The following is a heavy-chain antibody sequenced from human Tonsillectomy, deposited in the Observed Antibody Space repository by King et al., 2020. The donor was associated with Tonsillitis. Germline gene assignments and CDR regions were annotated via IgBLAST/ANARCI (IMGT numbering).Heavy chain of an antibody. CDR2: ISSSST. V-gene: IGHV3-48*01. D-gene: IGHD2-15*01. CDR3: ARDSVVTGADDY. CDR1: GFTFSDYS. Sequence: VQLVESGGGLVQPGGSLRLSCAASGFTFSDYSMVWVRQAPGKGLDWVSYISSSSTIYADSVKGRFTISRDNAKNSLYLQMNSLRAEDTAVYYCARDSVVTGADDYWGRGTLVIVSS. J-gene: IGHJ4*02.